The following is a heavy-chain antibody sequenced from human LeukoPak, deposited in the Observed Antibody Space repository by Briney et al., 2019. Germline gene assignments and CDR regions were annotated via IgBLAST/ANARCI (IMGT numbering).Heavy chain of an antibody. CDR2: ISATSNYI. CDR3: ARDTSGYTFDD. V-gene: IGHV3-21*01. CDR1: GFTFRSYS. D-gene: IGHD5-18*01. J-gene: IGHJ4*02. Sequence: GGPLRLSCAASGFTFRSYSRNWVRQAPGKGREWVSSISATSNYIYYADSVKGRFTISRDNAKNSLYLQMNSLRAEDTAVYYCARDTSGYTFDDWGQGTLVTVSS.